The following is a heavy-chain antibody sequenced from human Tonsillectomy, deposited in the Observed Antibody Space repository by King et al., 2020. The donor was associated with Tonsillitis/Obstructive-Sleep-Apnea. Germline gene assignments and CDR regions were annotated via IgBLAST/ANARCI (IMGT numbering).Heavy chain of an antibody. CDR1: GGSISSSNW. J-gene: IGHJ5*02. Sequence: MQLQESGPGLVKSSGTLSLTCAVSGGSISSSNWWSWVRQPPGKGLEWIGEIYHSGSTNYNPFLKSRVTISEDKSKNQFSLNLTSVTAADTAVYYCARARSSSWLRDWFDPWGQGTLVTVSS. CDR3: ARARSSSWLRDWFDP. D-gene: IGHD6-13*01. V-gene: IGHV4-4*02. CDR2: IYHSGST.